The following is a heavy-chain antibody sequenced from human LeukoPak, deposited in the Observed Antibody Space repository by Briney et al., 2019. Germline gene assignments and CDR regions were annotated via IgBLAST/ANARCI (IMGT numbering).Heavy chain of an antibody. CDR2: INHSGST. J-gene: IGHJ4*02. CDR1: GGSFSGYF. D-gene: IGHD4-17*01. Sequence: SETLSLTCAVYGGSFSGYFWSWIRQPPGKGLEWIGEINHSGSTNYNPSLKSRVTISVDTSKNQFSLELSSVTAADTAVYYCARHLRSGAVDYWGQGALVTVSS. V-gene: IGHV4-34*01. CDR3: ARHLRSGAVDY.